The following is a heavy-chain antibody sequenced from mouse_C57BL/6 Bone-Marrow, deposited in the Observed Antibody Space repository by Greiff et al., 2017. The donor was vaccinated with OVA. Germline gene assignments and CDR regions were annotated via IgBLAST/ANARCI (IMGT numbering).Heavy chain of an antibody. V-gene: IGHV1-69*01. CDR1: GYTFTSYW. J-gene: IGHJ2*01. CDR2: IDPSDSYT. D-gene: IGHD2-3*01. Sequence: LQESGAELVMPGASVKLSCKASGYTFTSYWMHWVKQRPGQGLEWIGEIDPSDSYTNYNQKFKGKSTLTVDKSSSTAYMQLSSLTSEDSAVYYCARGRWLLRDYWGQGTTLTVSS. CDR3: ARGRWLLRDY.